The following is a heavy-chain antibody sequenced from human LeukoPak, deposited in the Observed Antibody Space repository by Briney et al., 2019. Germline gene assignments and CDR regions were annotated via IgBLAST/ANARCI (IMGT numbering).Heavy chain of an antibody. CDR3: ARDSSYSMDV. D-gene: IGHD6-13*01. V-gene: IGHV3-74*01. CDR2: INSDGSST. CDR1: GFTFSSSW. J-gene: IGHJ6*02. Sequence: GGSLRLSCAASGFTFSSSWMHWVRQAPGKGLVWVSHINSDGSSTSYADSVKGRFTISRDNAKNTVYLQMNSLRAEVTAVYYCARDSSYSMDVWGQGTTVTVSS.